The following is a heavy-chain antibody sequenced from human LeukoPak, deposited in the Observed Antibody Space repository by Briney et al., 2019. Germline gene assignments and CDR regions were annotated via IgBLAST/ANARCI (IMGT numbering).Heavy chain of an antibody. CDR2: IYYSGST. V-gene: IGHV4-31*03. CDR3: ARFGVTRVDWYFDL. D-gene: IGHD2-21*02. Sequence: SETLSLTCTVSGGCISSGGYYWSWIRQHPGKGLEWIGYIYYSGSTYYNPSLKSRITISVDTSKNQFSLKLSSVTAADTAVYYCARFGVTRVDWYFDLWGRGTLVTVSS. J-gene: IGHJ2*01. CDR1: GGCISSGGYY.